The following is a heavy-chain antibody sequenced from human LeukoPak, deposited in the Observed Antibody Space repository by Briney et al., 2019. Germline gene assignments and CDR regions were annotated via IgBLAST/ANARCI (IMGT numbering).Heavy chain of an antibody. CDR3: ARSATVTTGYLDY. CDR2: IYSNGNT. Sequence: PSETLSLTCSVSGGSISSSGHYWGRIRQSPEKGLDWIGSIYSNGNTYYNPSVKSRVTISVDTSKNQFSLKLTSVTAAETAVYYCARSATVTTGYLDYWGQGALVTVSS. V-gene: IGHV4-39*07. D-gene: IGHD4-17*01. J-gene: IGHJ4*02. CDR1: GGSISSSGHY.